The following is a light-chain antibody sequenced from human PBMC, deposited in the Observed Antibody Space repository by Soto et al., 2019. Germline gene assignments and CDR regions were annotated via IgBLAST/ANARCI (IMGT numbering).Light chain of an antibody. CDR3: QQSHSYPLS. CDR1: QDIKNY. V-gene: IGKV1-16*02. CDR2: AAS. J-gene: IGKJ4*01. Sequence: EIQITLKQSSLSASVGDTVTITCRASQDIKNYLAWFQQKPGQAPKSLIFAASSLQSGAPSKFIGSGSGTDFTLTISSLQAEDVATYFCQQSHSYPLSFGGGTMVDIK.